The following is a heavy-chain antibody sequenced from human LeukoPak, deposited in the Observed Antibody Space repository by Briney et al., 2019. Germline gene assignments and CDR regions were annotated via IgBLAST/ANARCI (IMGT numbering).Heavy chain of an antibody. CDR1: GGSISSSSYY. J-gene: IGHJ4*02. D-gene: IGHD6-19*01. CDR3: ARGLAV. CDR2: INHSGST. Sequence: SDTLSLTCTVSGGSISSSSYYCGWIRQPPGKGLEGIVEINHSGSTNYNPSLKSRVTISVDTSKNQFSLKLSSVTAADTAVYYCARGLAVWGQGTLVTVSS. V-gene: IGHV4-39*07.